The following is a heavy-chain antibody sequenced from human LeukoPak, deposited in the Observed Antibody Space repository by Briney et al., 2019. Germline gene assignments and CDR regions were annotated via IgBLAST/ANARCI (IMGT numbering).Heavy chain of an antibody. CDR2: IYTSGSA. CDR1: GGSISSYY. D-gene: IGHD3-10*01. CDR3: AREGSGSRPFDY. J-gene: IGHJ4*02. V-gene: IGHV4-4*07. Sequence: SETLSLTCTVSGGSISSYYWSWIRQPAGKGLEWIGRIYTSGSANYNPSLKSRVTMSVDTSKNQFSLMLSSVTAADTAVYYCAREGSGSRPFDYWGQGTLVTVSS.